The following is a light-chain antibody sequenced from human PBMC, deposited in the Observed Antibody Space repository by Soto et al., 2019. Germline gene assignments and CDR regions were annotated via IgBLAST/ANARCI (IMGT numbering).Light chain of an antibody. CDR2: DTS. J-gene: IGLJ2*01. V-gene: IGLV3-21*02. CDR3: QVWDISSDQRI. Sequence: SYELTQPPSVSVAPGQTARITCGGTSIGSKSVHWYQQKPGQAPVLVVYDTSDRPSGIPERFSGSNSGNTATLTINRVEAGDEADYYCQVWDISSDQRIFGGGTKLTVL. CDR1: SIGSKS.